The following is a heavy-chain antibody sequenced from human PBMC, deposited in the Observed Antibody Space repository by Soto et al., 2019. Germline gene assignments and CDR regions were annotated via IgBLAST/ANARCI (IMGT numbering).Heavy chain of an antibody. D-gene: IGHD6-13*01. Sequence: GGSLRLSCAASGFTFSNYGMHWVRQAPGKGLEWVALISYDRSNIYYADSVKGRFTISRDNAKNSLYLQMNSLRPEDTAVYYCASAPIAAAGIYYYYYYYMDVWGKGTTVTVSS. J-gene: IGHJ6*03. V-gene: IGHV3-30*03. CDR3: ASAPIAAAGIYYYYYYYMDV. CDR1: GFTFSNYG. CDR2: ISYDRSNI.